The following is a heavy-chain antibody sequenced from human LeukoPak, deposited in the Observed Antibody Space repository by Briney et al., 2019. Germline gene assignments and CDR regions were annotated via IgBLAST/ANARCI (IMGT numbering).Heavy chain of an antibody. Sequence: PGGSLRLSCAASGFTFSNAWISWVRQAPGKGLEWVGRIKSKTDGETTDYAAPVKGRFTISRDDSKNTLYLQMNSLRAEDTAVYYCARARSSYGYGDAFDIWGQGTMVTVSS. V-gene: IGHV3-15*01. CDR3: ARARSSYGYGDAFDI. D-gene: IGHD5-18*01. CDR2: IKSKTDGETT. J-gene: IGHJ3*02. CDR1: GFTFSNAW.